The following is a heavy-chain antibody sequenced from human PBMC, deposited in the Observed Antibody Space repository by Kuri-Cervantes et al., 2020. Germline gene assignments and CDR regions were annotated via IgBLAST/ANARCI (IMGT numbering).Heavy chain of an antibody. J-gene: IGHJ3*02. CDR3: ARVEAAAGSAFDI. V-gene: IGHV3-7*03. D-gene: IGHD6-13*01. Sequence: GESLKISCEASGFTFSYYWMNWVRQAPGKGLEWVANIKQDGSGKNYVDSVRGRFSISRDNAKNSLFLQMNSLRAEDTAVYYCARVEAAAGSAFDIWGQGTMVTVSS. CDR1: GFTFSYYW. CDR2: IKQDGSGK.